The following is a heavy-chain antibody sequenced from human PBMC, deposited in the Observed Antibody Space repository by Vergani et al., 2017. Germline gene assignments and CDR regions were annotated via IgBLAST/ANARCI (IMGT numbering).Heavy chain of an antibody. D-gene: IGHD2-2*01. CDR2: IIPIFGTA. CDR3: AGRYCSSTSCTHGGFDY. CDR1: GGTFSSYA. V-gene: IGHV1-69*01. Sequence: QVQLVQSGAEVKKPGSSVKVSCKASGGTFSSYAISWVRQAPGHGLEWMGGIIPIFGTANYAQKVQGRVTITADESTSTAYMELSSLRSEDTAVYYCAGRYCSSTSCTHGGFDYWGQGTLVTVSS. J-gene: IGHJ4*02.